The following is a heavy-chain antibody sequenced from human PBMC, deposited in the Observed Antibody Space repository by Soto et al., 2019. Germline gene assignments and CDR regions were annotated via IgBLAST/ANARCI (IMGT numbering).Heavy chain of an antibody. CDR2: IYYSGST. V-gene: IGHV4-31*03. D-gene: IGHD3-22*01. CDR1: GASIISGGYY. Sequence: SETLSLTCTVSGASIISGGYYWSWIRQPPGKGLEWIGYIYYSGSTYYNPSLKSRVTISVDTSKNQFSLKLSSVTAADTAVYYCARDPRSGYDSSGYYYTGVFDIWGQGTMVT. CDR3: ARDPRSGYDSSGYYYTGVFDI. J-gene: IGHJ3*02.